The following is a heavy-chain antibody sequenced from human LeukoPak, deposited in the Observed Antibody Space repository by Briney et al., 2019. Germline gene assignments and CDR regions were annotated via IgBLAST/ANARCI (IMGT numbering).Heavy chain of an antibody. J-gene: IGHJ4*02. CDR3: ARDRELGDY. CDR2: IIPIFGTA. D-gene: IGHD1-26*01. Sequence: GASVKVSCKASGGTFSSYAISWVRQAPGQGLEWMGGIIPIFGTANYAQKFQGRVTITADESTSTAYMELCSLRSEHTAVYYFARDRELGDYWGRGTWSPSPQ. V-gene: IGHV1-69*13. CDR1: GGTFSSYA.